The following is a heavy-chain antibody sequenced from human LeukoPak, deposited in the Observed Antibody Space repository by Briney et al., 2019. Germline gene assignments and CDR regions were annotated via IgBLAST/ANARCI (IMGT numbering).Heavy chain of an antibody. J-gene: IGHJ4*02. D-gene: IGHD5-18*01. CDR1: GYSFTSYW. CDR3: ARFKRIQLWHFDY. CDR2: IDPSDSYT. Sequence: GESLRISCKGSGYSFTSYWISWVRQMPGKGLEWMGTIDPSDSYTNYSPSFQGHVTISADKSISTAYLQWSSLKASDTAMYYCARFKRIQLWHFDYWGQGTLVTVSS. V-gene: IGHV5-10-1*01.